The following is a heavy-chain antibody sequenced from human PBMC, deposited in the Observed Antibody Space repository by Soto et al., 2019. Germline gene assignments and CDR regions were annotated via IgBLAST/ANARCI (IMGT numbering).Heavy chain of an antibody. J-gene: IGHJ5*02. Sequence: PSETLSLTCAVSGGSISSGFYSWSWIRQPPGQCLEWIGYIYNSGNTYYNPSLMSRVTISVDRSQNHFSLKLTSVTAADTAVYYCARGSDGVWNWFDPWGQGTQVTVYS. V-gene: IGHV4-30-2*01. CDR3: ARGSDGVWNWFDP. D-gene: IGHD2-21*02. CDR2: IYNSGNT. CDR1: GGSISSGFYS.